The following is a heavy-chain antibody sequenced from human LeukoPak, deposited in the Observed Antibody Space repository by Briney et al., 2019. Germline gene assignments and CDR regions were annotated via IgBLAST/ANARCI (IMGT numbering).Heavy chain of an antibody. CDR1: GYSISSGYY. CDR3: ARDRGSTVVTPSWFDP. D-gene: IGHD4-23*01. V-gene: IGHV4-38-2*02. CDR2: IYHSGST. Sequence: SETLSLTCTVSGYSISSGYYWGWIRQPPGKGLEWIGSIYHSGSTYYNPSLKSRVTISVDTSKSQFSLKLSSVTAADTAVYYCARDRGSTVVTPSWFDPWGQGTLVTVSS. J-gene: IGHJ5*02.